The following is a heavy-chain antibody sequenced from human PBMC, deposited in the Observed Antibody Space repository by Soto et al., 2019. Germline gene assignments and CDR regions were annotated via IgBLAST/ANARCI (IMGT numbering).Heavy chain of an antibody. Sequence: QAGGSLRLSCAASGFTFSSYAMSWVRQAPGKGLEWVSAISGSGGSTYYADSVKGRFTISRDNSKNTLYLQMNSLRAEDTAVYYCAKGIGYCSGGSCYTSVGYYFDYWGQGTLVTVSS. J-gene: IGHJ4*02. V-gene: IGHV3-23*01. CDR1: GFTFSSYA. CDR3: AKGIGYCSGGSCYTSVGYYFDY. CDR2: ISGSGGST. D-gene: IGHD2-15*01.